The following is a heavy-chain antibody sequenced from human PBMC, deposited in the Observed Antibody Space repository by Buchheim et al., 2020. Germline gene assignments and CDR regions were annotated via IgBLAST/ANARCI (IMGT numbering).Heavy chain of an antibody. CDR3: ARLRAQLLATPADP. V-gene: IGHV3-7*03. Sequence: EVQLVESGGGLVQPGGSLRLSCTASGFTFNNFYMSWVRQGPGKGLEWVADINQNGNDKYYIDSVKGRFTISRDNAKNSLFLEMNSLRVDDTGVYYCARLRAQLLATPADPWGQGT. CDR2: INQNGNDK. CDR1: GFTFNNFY. D-gene: IGHD5-24*01. J-gene: IGHJ5*02.